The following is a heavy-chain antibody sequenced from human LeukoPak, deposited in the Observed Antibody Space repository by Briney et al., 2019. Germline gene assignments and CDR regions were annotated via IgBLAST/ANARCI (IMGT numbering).Heavy chain of an antibody. V-gene: IGHV3-21*01. Sequence: GGSLRLSCAASGFTFSTCSMNWVRQAPGKGLEWVSSISSSSSYIYYTDSVKGRFTISRDNSKNTLYLQMNSLRAEDTAVYYCAREGGDVDTAMVTDYWGQGTLVTVSS. CDR1: GFTFSTCS. CDR3: AREGGDVDTAMVTDY. D-gene: IGHD5-18*01. J-gene: IGHJ4*02. CDR2: ISSSSSYI.